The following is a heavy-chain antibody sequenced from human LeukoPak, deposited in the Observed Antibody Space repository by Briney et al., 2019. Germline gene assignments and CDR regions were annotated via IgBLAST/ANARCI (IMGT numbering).Heavy chain of an antibody. V-gene: IGHV4-39*01. CDR2: YSGVT. Sequence: SEPVSLTCTVSGGSITTSGYYWAWVRQPPGKALEWIGSYSGVTDSNPSLESRVTISIDTSNNQLYLTLTSVTAADTAIYYCAHYVAGTMRDYWGQRTVDPVSS. CDR1: GGSITTSGYY. J-gene: IGHJ4*02. D-gene: IGHD3-10*01. CDR3: AHYVAGTMRDY.